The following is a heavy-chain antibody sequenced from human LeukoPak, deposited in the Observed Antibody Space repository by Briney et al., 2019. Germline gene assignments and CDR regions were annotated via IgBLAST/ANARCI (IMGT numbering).Heavy chain of an antibody. CDR3: ARDASPTYYDFWSGYPSPQYYYYMDV. CDR2: IWYDGSNK. J-gene: IGHJ6*03. V-gene: IGHV3-33*01. D-gene: IGHD3-3*01. CDR1: GFTFSSYG. Sequence: GGSLRLSCAASGFTFSSYGMHWVRQAPGKGLEWVAVIWYDGSNKYYADSVKGRFTISRDNSKNTLYLQMNSLRAEDTAVYYCARDASPTYYDFWSGYPSPQYYYYMDVWGKGTTVTVSS.